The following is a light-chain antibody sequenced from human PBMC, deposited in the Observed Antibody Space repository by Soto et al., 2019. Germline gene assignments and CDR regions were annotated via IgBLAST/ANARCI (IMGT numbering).Light chain of an antibody. V-gene: IGLV4-69*01. CDR2: LNSDGSH. Sequence: QLVLTQSPSASASLGASVKLTCTLSSGHSNYAIAWNQQQSEKGPRYLMKLNSDGSHSKGDGIPDRFSGSSSGAERYLTISSLQSEDEADYYCQTWSSGIVVFGGGTKLTVL. CDR3: QTWSSGIVV. CDR1: SGHSNYA. J-gene: IGLJ2*01.